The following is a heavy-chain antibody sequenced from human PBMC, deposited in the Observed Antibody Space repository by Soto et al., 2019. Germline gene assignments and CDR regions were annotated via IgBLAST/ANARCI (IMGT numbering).Heavy chain of an antibody. Sequence: GGSLRLSCAASGFTFSSYAMSWVRQAPGKGLEWVSAISGSGGTTYYADSVKGRFTISRDNSKNTLYLQMNNLGAEDTAVYYCAKFSRSSSYDSSAYHWGQGTLVTVSS. J-gene: IGHJ4*02. CDR2: ISGSGGTT. D-gene: IGHD3-22*01. CDR3: AKFSRSSSYDSSAYH. CDR1: GFTFSSYA. V-gene: IGHV3-23*01.